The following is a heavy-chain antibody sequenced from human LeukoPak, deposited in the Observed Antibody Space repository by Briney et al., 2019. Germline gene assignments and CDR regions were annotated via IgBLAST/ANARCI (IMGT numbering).Heavy chain of an antibody. CDR2: INPNSGDT. V-gene: IGHV1-2*02. J-gene: IGHJ4*02. CDR3: AEEEGTYMVIGF. D-gene: IGHD3-22*01. Sequence: ASVKVSCKATGYTFTAYYIHWVRQAPGQGLEWMGWINPNSGDTNYAQKFQGRVTMTRDTSIDTAYMDLSRLRSDDTALYYCAEEEGTYMVIGFWGQGTLVTVSS. CDR1: GYTFTAYY.